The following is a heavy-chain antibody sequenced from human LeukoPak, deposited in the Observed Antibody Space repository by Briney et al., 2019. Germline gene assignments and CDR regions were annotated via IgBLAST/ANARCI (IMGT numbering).Heavy chain of an antibody. J-gene: IGHJ6*04. CDR1: GFTFSIHA. V-gene: IGHV3-30*04. CDR2: ISFDATNK. CDR3: ARGALYGSGSYLGDGMDV. D-gene: IGHD3-10*01. Sequence: GRSLRLSCAASGFTFSIHAMHWVRQAPGRGLEWAAVISFDATNKYYADSVKGRFTISRDNSKNTLFLQMNSLRSEDTAVYYCARGALYGSGSYLGDGMDVWGKGTTVTVSS.